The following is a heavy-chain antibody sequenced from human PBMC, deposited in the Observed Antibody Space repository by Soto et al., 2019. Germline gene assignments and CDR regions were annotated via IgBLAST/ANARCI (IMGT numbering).Heavy chain of an antibody. CDR2: IYSGGST. J-gene: IGHJ4*02. D-gene: IGHD6-25*01. Sequence: EVQLVESGGGLIQPGGSLRLSCAASGSTVSSNYMSWVRQAPGKGLEWVSVIYSGGSTYYADSVKGRFTISRDNSKNTLYLQMNSLRAEDTAVYYCARVGGRPPTYYFDYWGQGTLVTVSS. V-gene: IGHV3-53*01. CDR1: GSTVSSNY. CDR3: ARVGGRPPTYYFDY.